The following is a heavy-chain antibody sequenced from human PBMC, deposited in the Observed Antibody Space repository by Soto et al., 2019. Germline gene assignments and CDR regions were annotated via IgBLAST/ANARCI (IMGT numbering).Heavy chain of an antibody. CDR3: AGAPYYYDSSGYYGAYYYYGMDV. Sequence: SETLSLTCTVSGGSISSYYWSWIRQPPGKGLGWIGYIYYSGSTNYNPSLKSRVTISVDTSKNQFSLKLSSVTAADTAVYYCAGAPYYYDSSGYYGAYYYYGMDVWGQGTTVTVSS. V-gene: IGHV4-59*01. CDR1: GGSISSYY. J-gene: IGHJ6*02. D-gene: IGHD3-22*01. CDR2: IYYSGST.